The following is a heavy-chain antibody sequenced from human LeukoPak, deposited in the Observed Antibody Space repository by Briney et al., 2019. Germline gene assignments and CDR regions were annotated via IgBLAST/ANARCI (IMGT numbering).Heavy chain of an antibody. CDR3: AGGGYDSSGHYPESLY. Sequence: GGSLRLSCAASGFTFSSYAMSWVRQAPGKGLEWVSAISGSGGSTYYADSVKGRFTISRDNSKNTLYLQMNSLRAEDTAVYYCAGGGYDSSGHYPESLYWGQGTLVTVSS. V-gene: IGHV3-23*01. D-gene: IGHD3-22*01. J-gene: IGHJ4*02. CDR1: GFTFSSYA. CDR2: ISGSGGST.